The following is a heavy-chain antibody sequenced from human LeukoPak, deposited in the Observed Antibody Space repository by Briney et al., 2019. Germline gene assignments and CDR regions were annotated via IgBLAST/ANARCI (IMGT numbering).Heavy chain of an antibody. CDR1: GYSISSGYY. J-gene: IGHJ6*03. D-gene: IGHD6-6*01. CDR2: IYYSGST. Sequence: SETLSLTCTVSGYSISSGYYWGWIRQPPGKGLEWIGSIYYSGSTYYNPSLKSRVTISVDTSKNQFSLKLSSVTAADTAVYYCARERIAARPRAYYYMDVWGKGTTVTVSS. CDR3: ARERIAARPRAYYYMDV. V-gene: IGHV4-38-2*02.